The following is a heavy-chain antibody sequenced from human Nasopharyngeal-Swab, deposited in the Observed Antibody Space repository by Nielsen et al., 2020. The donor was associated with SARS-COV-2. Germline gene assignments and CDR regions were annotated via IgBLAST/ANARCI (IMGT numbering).Heavy chain of an antibody. V-gene: IGHV1-46*01. D-gene: IGHD3-16*01. Sequence: WVRQAPGQGPEWLGLIIPSEGSTAYAQKFQGRVTMTRDTPTSTAYMELSSLRSDDTAVYFCARGAVHHMLDLWGQGTRVTVSS. J-gene: IGHJ5*02. CDR2: IIPSEGST. CDR3: ARGAVHHMLDL.